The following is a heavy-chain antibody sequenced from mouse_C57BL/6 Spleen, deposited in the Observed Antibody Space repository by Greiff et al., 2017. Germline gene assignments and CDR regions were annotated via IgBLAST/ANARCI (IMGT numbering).Heavy chain of an antibody. Sequence: QVQLQQSGAELVRPGTSVKMSCKASGYTFTNYWIGWAKQRPGHGLEWIGDIYPGGGYTNYNEKFKGKATLTADKSSSTAYMQFSSLTSEDSAIYDCARRYGSRGYYFDYWGQGTTLTVSS. CDR1: GYTFTNYW. CDR3: ARRYGSRGYYFDY. V-gene: IGHV1-63*01. CDR2: IYPGGGYT. J-gene: IGHJ2*01. D-gene: IGHD1-1*01.